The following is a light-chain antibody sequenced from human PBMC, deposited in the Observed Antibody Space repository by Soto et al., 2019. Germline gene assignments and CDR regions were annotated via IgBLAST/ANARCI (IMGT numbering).Light chain of an antibody. CDR2: LGS. CDR3: MQALHD. J-gene: IGKJ4*01. V-gene: IGKV2-28*01. CDR1: QSLLHSNGYNY. Sequence: DIVMPQSPLSLPVTPGEPASISCRSSQSLLHSNGYNYLDWYLQKPGQSPQLLIYLGSNRASGVPDRFSGSGSGTDFTLKISRVEAEDVGVYYCMQALHDFGGGTKVEIK.